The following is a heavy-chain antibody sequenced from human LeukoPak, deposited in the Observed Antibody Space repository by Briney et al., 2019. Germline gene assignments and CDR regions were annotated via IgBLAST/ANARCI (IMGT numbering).Heavy chain of an antibody. CDR3: SRKSGAFCPLGY. D-gene: IGHD1-26*01. CDR1: GGSIRSTNW. Sequence: PSETLSLTCGVSGGSIRSTNWRSWVRQPPGQGLEGIGEISLTGETNYNPSVNGRVTISRDGARNQLSLTLTSVTAADTAIYVCSRKSGAFCPLGYWGQGTLVIVPP. CDR2: ISLTGET. J-gene: IGHJ4*02. V-gene: IGHV4-4*02.